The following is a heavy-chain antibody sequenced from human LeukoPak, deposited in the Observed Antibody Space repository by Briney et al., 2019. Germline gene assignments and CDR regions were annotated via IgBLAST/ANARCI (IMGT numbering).Heavy chain of an antibody. Sequence: PGGSLRLSCEASGFTVSDAWMNWVRQVPGKGLEWIGLFKSKTNGGTTDYAAPVRGRFTMSRDDSKNTLYLQMNSLKTEDTAMYYCTTEYSGSFSNWGQGILVTVSS. D-gene: IGHD1-26*01. CDR1: GFTVSDAW. V-gene: IGHV3-15*01. CDR3: TTEYSGSFSN. J-gene: IGHJ4*02. CDR2: FKSKTNGGTT.